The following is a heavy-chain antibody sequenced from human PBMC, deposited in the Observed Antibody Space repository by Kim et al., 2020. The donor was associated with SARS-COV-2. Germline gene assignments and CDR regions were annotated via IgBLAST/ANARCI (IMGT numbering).Heavy chain of an antibody. Sequence: GGSLRLSCAASGLTFSSYWMSWVRQAPGKGLEWVANIKQDGSEKYYVDSVKGRFTISRDNAKNSLYLQMNSLRAEDTAVYYCARDVRYDSSGYYDIFRDYWGQGTLVTVSS. CDR2: IKQDGSEK. D-gene: IGHD3-22*01. CDR1: GLTFSSYW. CDR3: ARDVRYDSSGYYDIFRDY. J-gene: IGHJ4*02. V-gene: IGHV3-7*01.